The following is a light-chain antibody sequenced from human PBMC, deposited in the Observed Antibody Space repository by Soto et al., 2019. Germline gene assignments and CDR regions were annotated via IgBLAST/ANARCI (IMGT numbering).Light chain of an antibody. CDR1: QSLSGL. J-gene: IGKJ1*01. Sequence: DIQMTPSPSTLSASVGDRITITCRASQSLSGLLAWYQQKPGKAPKLLIYDASSLESGVPSRFSGSGSGTEFTLTISSLQPDDFATYFCQQYSSYWTFGQGTKVEIQ. CDR2: DAS. V-gene: IGKV1-5*01. CDR3: QQYSSYWT.